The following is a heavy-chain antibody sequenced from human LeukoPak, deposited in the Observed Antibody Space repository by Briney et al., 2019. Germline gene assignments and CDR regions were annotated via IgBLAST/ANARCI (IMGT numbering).Heavy chain of an antibody. J-gene: IGHJ4*02. V-gene: IGHV3-30*04. CDR1: GFTFSSYA. Sequence: PGRSLRLSCAASGFTFSSYAMHWVRQAPGKGREWVAVISYDGSNKYYADSVKGRFTISRDNSKNTLYLQMNSLRAEDTAVYYCARAPQGVMSTFFDYWGQGTLVTVSS. CDR2: ISYDGSNK. CDR3: ARAPQGVMSTFFDY. D-gene: IGHD3-16*01.